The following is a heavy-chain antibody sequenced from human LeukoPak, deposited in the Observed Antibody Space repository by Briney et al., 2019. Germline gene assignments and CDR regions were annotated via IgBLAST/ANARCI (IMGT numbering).Heavy chain of an antibody. D-gene: IGHD2-15*01. CDR2: MNPNSGNT. CDR1: GYTFTSYD. Sequence: ASVKVSCKASGYTFTSYDINWVRQATGQGLEWMGWMNPNSGNTGYAQKFQGRVTMIRNTSISTAYMELSSLRSEDTAVYYCARRMRELGYCSGGSCYHDAFDIWGQGTMVTVSS. V-gene: IGHV1-8*01. J-gene: IGHJ3*02. CDR3: ARRMRELGYCSGGSCYHDAFDI.